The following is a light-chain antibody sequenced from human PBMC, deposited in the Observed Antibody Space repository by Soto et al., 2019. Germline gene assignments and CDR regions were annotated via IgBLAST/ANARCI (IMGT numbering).Light chain of an antibody. Sequence: EIVMTQSPPSLTVTPGEPASISCRSSQRLLHSNGNIFLDWYLQKPGQSPQLLIYLGFNRASGVPDRVSGSAAGTDFTLKISRVEAEDVGVYYCIQALQTPYTFGQGTTLEIK. V-gene: IGKV2-28*01. CDR3: IQALQTPYT. J-gene: IGKJ2*01. CDR2: LGF. CDR1: QRLLHSNGNIF.